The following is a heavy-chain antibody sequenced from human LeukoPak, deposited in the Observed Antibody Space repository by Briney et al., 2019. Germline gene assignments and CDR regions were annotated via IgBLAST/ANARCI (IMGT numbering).Heavy chain of an antibody. CDR3: ARGRGEMATVFDY. CDR1: GFTFSSYA. Sequence: GGSLRLSCAASGFTFSSYAMHWVRQAPGKGLEWVAVISYDGSNKYYADSVKGRFTISRDNSNNTLYLQMNSLRAEDTAVYYCARGRGEMATVFDYWGQGTLVTVSS. V-gene: IGHV3-30-3*01. J-gene: IGHJ4*02. CDR2: ISYDGSNK. D-gene: IGHD5-24*01.